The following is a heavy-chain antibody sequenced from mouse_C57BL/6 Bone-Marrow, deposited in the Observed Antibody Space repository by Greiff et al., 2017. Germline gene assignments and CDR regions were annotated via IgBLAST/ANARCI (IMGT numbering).Heavy chain of an antibody. CDR2: INSDGSST. Sequence: EVQLLQSEAGLVQPGTSMKLSCTASGFTFTDYYMAWVRQVPETGLEWVANINSDGSSTYYLDSLKSRVTISRDHAKNILYLQMSSLMSEDTATYYCARGTFDGGFAYWGQGTLVTVSA. CDR3: ARGTFDGGFAY. V-gene: IGHV5-16*01. J-gene: IGHJ3*01. CDR1: GFTFTDYY.